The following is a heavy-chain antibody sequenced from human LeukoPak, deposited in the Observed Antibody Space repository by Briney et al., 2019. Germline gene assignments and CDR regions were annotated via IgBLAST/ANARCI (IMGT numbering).Heavy chain of an antibody. V-gene: IGHV4-38-2*02. J-gene: IGHJ4*02. Sequence: SETLSLTCTVSGYSISSGYYWGWIRQPPGKGLEWIGSIYHSGSTYYNPSLKSRVTISVDTSKNQFSLKLSSVTAADTAVYYCARVVPTITMIVVDTYYFDYWGQGTLVTASS. D-gene: IGHD3-22*01. CDR3: ARVVPTITMIVVDTYYFDY. CDR2: IYHSGST. CDR1: GYSISSGYY.